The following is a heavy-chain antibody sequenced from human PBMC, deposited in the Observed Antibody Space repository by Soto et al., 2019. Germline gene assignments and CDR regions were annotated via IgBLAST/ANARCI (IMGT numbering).Heavy chain of an antibody. V-gene: IGHV4-39*01. CDR1: GGSFGSSAYH. CDR3: SRRAPEGFDP. CDR2: INSSGST. J-gene: IGHJ5*02. Sequence: SETLSLTCTVSGGSFGSSAYHWGWIRRAPGKGLEWIGSINSSGSTFSNPSLKSRVTLSVDTSKNQFSLKLTSVTAADTALYYCSRRAPEGFDPWGQGTQVTVSS.